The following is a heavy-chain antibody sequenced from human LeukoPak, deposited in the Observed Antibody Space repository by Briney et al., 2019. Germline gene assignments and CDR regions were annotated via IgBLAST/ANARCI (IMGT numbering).Heavy chain of an antibody. CDR2: MNPNSGNT. J-gene: IGHJ6*03. CDR3: ARDLAAGPSYYYYYYMDV. D-gene: IGHD6-13*01. V-gene: IGHV1-8*01. Sequence: ASVKVSCKASGYTFTSYDINWVRQATGRGLEWMGWMNPNSGNTGYAQKFQGRVTMTRNTSISTVYMELSSLRSEDTAVYYCARDLAAGPSYYYYYYMDVWGKGTTVTVSS. CDR1: GYTFTSYD.